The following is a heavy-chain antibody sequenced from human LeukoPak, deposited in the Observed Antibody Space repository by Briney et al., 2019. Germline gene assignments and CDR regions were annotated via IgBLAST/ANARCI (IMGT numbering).Heavy chain of an antibody. V-gene: IGHV1-69*04. D-gene: IGHD2-21*02. CDR1: GGTFSSYA. CDR3: ARVQYCGGDCYSGNFDY. Sequence: SVKVSCKASGGTFSSYAISWVRQAPGQGLEWMGRIIPIFGIANYAQKFQGRVTITADKSTSTAYMELSSLRSEDTAVYYCARVQYCGGDCYSGNFDYWGQGTLVTVSS. J-gene: IGHJ4*01. CDR2: IIPIFGIA.